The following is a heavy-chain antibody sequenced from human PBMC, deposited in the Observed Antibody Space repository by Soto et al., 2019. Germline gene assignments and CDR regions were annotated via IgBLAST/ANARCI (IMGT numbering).Heavy chain of an antibody. J-gene: IGHJ4*02. D-gene: IGHD3-10*01. V-gene: IGHV1-8*01. CDR3: ARGRASGSYYLLDY. CDR1: GDTFTTYD. Sequence: ASVKVSCKASGDTFTTYDINWVRQATGHGLEWMGWINPNSGNIGYAQRFQGRVTMTRDTAIRTAYMEVSSLSSDDTAVYYCARGRASGSYYLLDYWGQGTLVTVSS. CDR2: INPNSGNI.